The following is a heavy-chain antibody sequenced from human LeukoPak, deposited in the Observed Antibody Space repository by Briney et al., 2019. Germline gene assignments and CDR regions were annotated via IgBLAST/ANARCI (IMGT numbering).Heavy chain of an antibody. D-gene: IGHD2-2*01. V-gene: IGHV3-21*01. Sequence: GGSLRLSCAASGFTFSSYSMNWVRQAPGKGLEWVSSISSSSYIYYADSVKGRFTIFRDNAKNSLYLQMNSLRAEDTAVYYCARPLYCSSTSCYYYYYGMDVWGQGTTVTVSS. CDR1: GFTFSSYS. CDR2: ISSSSYI. J-gene: IGHJ6*02. CDR3: ARPLYCSSTSCYYYYYGMDV.